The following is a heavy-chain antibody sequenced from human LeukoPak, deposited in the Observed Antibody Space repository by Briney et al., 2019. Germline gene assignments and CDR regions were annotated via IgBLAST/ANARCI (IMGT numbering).Heavy chain of an antibody. CDR2: INSDGSST. CDR1: GFTFSSYW. CDR3: ARGIGDWAYYYYGMDV. J-gene: IGHJ6*02. Sequence: GGSLRLSCAASGFTFSSYWMHWVRQAPGKGLVWVSCINSDGSSTSHADSVKGRFTISRDNAKNTLYLQVNSLRAEDTAVYYCARGIGDWAYYYYGMDVWGQGTTVTVSS. D-gene: IGHD2-21*02. V-gene: IGHV3-74*01.